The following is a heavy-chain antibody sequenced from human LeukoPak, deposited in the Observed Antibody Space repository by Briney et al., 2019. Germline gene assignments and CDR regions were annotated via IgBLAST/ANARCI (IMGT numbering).Heavy chain of an antibody. CDR2: MNPNSGNT. CDR1: GYTFTGYY. D-gene: IGHD5-18*01. V-gene: IGHV1-8*02. Sequence: ASVKVSCKASGYTFTGYYMHWVRQATGQGLGWMGWMNPNSGNTGYAQKFQGRVTMTRNTSISTAYMELSSLRSEDTAVYYCARGVDTAMVHYYYYYMDVWGKGTTVTISS. CDR3: ARGVDTAMVHYYYYYMDV. J-gene: IGHJ6*03.